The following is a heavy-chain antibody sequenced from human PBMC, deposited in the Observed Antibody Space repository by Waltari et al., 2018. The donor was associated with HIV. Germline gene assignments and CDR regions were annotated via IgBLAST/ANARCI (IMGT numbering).Heavy chain of an antibody. J-gene: IGHJ5*02. CDR3: EGPLQYCSTSSCPYFDP. D-gene: IGHD2-2*01. Sequence: QVQLVQSGAEVKKPGATVKVSCKASGYTFTGSYMHWVRQAPGQGLEWMGWIRPNSGATNLAQKFQGRVTMDRHTSISAADMGLNSLRSPETAVYSCEGPLQYCSTSSCPYFDPWGQGTLVTVSS. CDR1: GYTFTGSY. V-gene: IGHV1-2*02. CDR2: IRPNSGAT.